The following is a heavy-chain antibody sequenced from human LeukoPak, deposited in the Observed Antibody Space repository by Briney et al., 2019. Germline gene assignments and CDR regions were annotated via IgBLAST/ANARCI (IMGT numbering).Heavy chain of an antibody. J-gene: IGHJ4*02. CDR2: ISSSSSYI. D-gene: IGHD1-26*01. Sequence: GGSLRLSCAASGFTFSSYSMNWVRQAPGKGLEWVSSISSSSSYIYYADSVKGRFTISRDNAKNSLYLQMNSLRAEDTAVYYCARDRVRYSGSWTVFDYWGQGTLVTVSS. CDR3: ARDRVRYSGSWTVFDY. CDR1: GFTFSSYS. V-gene: IGHV3-21*01.